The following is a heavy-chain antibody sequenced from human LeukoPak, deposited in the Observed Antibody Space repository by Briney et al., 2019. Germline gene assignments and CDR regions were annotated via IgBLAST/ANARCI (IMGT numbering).Heavy chain of an antibody. D-gene: IGHD3-3*01. V-gene: IGHV4-61*02. CDR2: IYTSGST. Sequence: SQTVSLTCTVSGGSISSGSYYWSWIRQPAGKGLEWIGRIYTSGSTNYNPSLKSRVTISVDTSKNQFSLKLSSVTAADTAVYYCARGYVLRFLEWLPSHMDVWGKGTTVTVSS. J-gene: IGHJ6*04. CDR1: GGSISSGSYY. CDR3: ARGYVLRFLEWLPSHMDV.